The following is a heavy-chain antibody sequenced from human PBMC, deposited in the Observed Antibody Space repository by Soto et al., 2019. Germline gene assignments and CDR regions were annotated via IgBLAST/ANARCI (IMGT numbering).Heavy chain of an antibody. J-gene: IGHJ4*02. CDR1: GLTFNTFA. V-gene: IGHV3-23*01. CDR2: ISETGSNT. CDR3: AKSRSSWYASYFDY. Sequence: GGSLRLSCAASGLTFNTFAMSWVRQAPGKGLDWVSTISETGSNTYYADSVKGRFTISRDNSKNTLYLQVNSRRAEDTAVYYCAKSRSSWYASYFDYWGQGTLVTVSS. D-gene: IGHD6-13*01.